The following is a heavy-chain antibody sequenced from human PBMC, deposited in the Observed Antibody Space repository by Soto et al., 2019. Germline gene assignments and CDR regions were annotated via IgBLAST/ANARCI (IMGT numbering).Heavy chain of an antibody. V-gene: IGHV1-18*04. J-gene: IGHJ4*02. CDR2: ISGLDGKT. Sequence: ALVKLSCKPSGAAFHNPRISFVIHHPGQGLEWLGWISGLDGKTKYAQRLQGRVTMTADTSTSTAYMELRSLRSDDTAVYYCARDFYPLAYYFDYWGQGTLVTVSS. CDR1: GAAFHNPR. CDR3: ARDFYPLAYYFDY.